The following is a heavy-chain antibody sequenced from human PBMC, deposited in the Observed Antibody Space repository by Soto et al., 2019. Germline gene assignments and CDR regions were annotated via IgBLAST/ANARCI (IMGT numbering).Heavy chain of an antibody. J-gene: IGHJ4*02. CDR1: GSAFNAHG. Sequence: PGGSLRLSCAASGSAFNAHGMNWVRQQPGKGLEWVAVIWYGGSRIYYADSVKGRFTISRDNSNKSLYLQMNSLRAEDTALYYCVRGMYYYDLWGQGTPVTVSS. CDR3: VRGMYYYDL. CDR2: IWYGGSRI. V-gene: IGHV3-33*01.